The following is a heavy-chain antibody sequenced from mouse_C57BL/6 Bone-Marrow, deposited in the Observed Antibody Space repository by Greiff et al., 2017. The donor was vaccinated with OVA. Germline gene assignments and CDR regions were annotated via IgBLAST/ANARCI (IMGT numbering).Heavy chain of an antibody. Sequence: VQLQQPGAELVMPGASVKLSCKASGYTFTSYWMHWVKQRPGQGLEWIGEIDPSDSYTNYNQKFKGKSTLTVDKSSSTAYMQLSSLTSEDSAVYYCAREDYYGSSYAMDYWGQGTSVTVSS. CDR3: AREDYYGSSYAMDY. CDR2: IDPSDSYT. D-gene: IGHD1-1*01. CDR1: GYTFTSYW. V-gene: IGHV1-69*01. J-gene: IGHJ4*01.